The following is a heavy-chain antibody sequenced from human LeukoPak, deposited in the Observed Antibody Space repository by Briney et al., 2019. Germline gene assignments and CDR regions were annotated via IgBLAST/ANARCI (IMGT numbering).Heavy chain of an antibody. J-gene: IGHJ6*02. D-gene: IGHD3-22*01. Sequence: ASVKVSCKASGYTFTSYAMHWVRQAPGQRLEWMGWINAGNGNTKYSQKFQGRVTITGDTSASTAYMELSSLRSEDTAVYYCARDPRWLSLYYYYGMDVWGQGTTVTVSS. CDR1: GYTFTSYA. CDR2: INAGNGNT. CDR3: ARDPRWLSLYYYYGMDV. V-gene: IGHV1-3*01.